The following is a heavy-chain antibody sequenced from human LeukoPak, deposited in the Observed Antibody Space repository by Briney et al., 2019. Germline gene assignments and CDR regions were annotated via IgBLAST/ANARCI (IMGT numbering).Heavy chain of an antibody. CDR3: ARDSHGGVDY. J-gene: IGHJ4*02. CDR2: ISYDGSNK. Sequence: PGRSLRLSCAASGFTFSSYGMHWVRQAPGKGLEWVAVISYDGSNKYYADSVKGRFTISRDNSKNTLYLQMNSLRAEDTAVYYCARDSHGGVDYWGQGTLVTVSS. V-gene: IGHV3-30*03. D-gene: IGHD3-10*01. CDR1: GFTFSSYG.